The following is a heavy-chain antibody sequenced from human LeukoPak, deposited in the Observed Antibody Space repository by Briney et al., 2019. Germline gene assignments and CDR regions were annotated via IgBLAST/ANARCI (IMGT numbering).Heavy chain of an antibody. CDR2: IRPDGRAG. CDR1: GITFSNSW. J-gene: IGHJ4*02. CDR3: ARDVAYSAFDY. V-gene: IGHV3-7*01. D-gene: IGHD2-21*01. Sequence: GGSVRLSCTTSGITFSNSWMSWVRQAPGKGLEWVATIRPDGRAGYYADSVSGRFTISTDNSKNSCYLQMSSLRAEATGVFYCARDVAYSAFDYWGQGTLVTVSS.